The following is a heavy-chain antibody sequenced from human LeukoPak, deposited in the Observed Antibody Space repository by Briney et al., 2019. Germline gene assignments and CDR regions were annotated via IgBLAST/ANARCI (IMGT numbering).Heavy chain of an antibody. J-gene: IGHJ5*02. CDR2: IFYLGNT. D-gene: IGHD6-6*01. CDR1: GGSISSGNYY. CDR3: ARKYPDHWFDP. Sequence: SETLSLTCTGSGGSISSGNYYWSWLRQPPGKGLEWIGYIFYLGNTYYTPSLRSRVTISVDTSKNQFSLKLSSVTAADTAVYYCARKYPDHWFDPWGQGTLVTVSS. V-gene: IGHV4-30-4*01.